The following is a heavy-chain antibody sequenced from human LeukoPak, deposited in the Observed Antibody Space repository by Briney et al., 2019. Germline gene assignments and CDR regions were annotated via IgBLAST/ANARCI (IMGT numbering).Heavy chain of an antibody. Sequence: PGGSLRLSCAASGSIFSSYSMNWVRQTPGNGLEWVSYISSSSSTIYXADSVKGRFTISRDNAKNSLYLQMNSPRAEDTAVYYCAIEASWFDPWGQGTLVTVSS. CDR2: ISSSSSTI. CDR1: GSIFSSYS. CDR3: AIEASWFDP. J-gene: IGHJ5*02. V-gene: IGHV3-48*01.